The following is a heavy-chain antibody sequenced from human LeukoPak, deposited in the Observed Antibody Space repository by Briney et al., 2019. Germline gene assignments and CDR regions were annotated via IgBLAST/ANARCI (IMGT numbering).Heavy chain of an antibody. D-gene: IGHD3-10*01. J-gene: IGHJ3*02. V-gene: IGHV3-13*01. CDR3: ARTITDDHNRLGALDI. CDR1: GFTFSTYD. Sequence: GGSLRLSCAASGFTFSTYDMHWVRQPTGKGLEWVSAIGTIDDTYYSDSVQGRFTISRDNSKNTLYLQMNSLRAEDTAVYYCARTITDDHNRLGALDIWGQGTMVTVSS. CDR2: IGTIDDT.